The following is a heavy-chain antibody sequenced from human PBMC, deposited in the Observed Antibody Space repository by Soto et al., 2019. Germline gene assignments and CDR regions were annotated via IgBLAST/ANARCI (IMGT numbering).Heavy chain of an antibody. CDR3: ARAVWWQSIAAAGTTRLYYYGMDV. CDR1: GYTFTSYG. V-gene: IGHV1-18*01. Sequence: GASVKVCCKASGYTFTSYGMSWVRQDPGQGLEWMGWISAYNGNTNYARKLQGRVTMTTDTSTSTAYMELRSLRSDDTAVYYCARAVWWQSIAAAGTTRLYYYGMDVWGQGTTVTVSS. CDR2: ISAYNGNT. J-gene: IGHJ6*02. D-gene: IGHD6-13*01.